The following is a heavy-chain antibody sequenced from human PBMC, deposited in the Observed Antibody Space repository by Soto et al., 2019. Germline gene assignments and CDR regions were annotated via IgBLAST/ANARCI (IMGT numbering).Heavy chain of an antibody. CDR2: IYYSGST. Sequence: PSETLSLTCTVSGGSISSGGYYWSWIRQHPGKGLEWIGYIYYSGSTYYNPSLKSRVTISVDTSKNQFSLKLSSVTAADTAVYYCARDSYYYGSGNPPAWGQGTLVTVSS. J-gene: IGHJ5*02. D-gene: IGHD3-10*01. CDR3: ARDSYYYGSGNPPA. CDR1: GGSISSGGYY. V-gene: IGHV4-31*03.